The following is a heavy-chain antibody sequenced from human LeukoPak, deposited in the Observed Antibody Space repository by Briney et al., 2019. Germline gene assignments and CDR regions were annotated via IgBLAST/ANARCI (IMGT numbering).Heavy chain of an antibody. D-gene: IGHD3-10*01. CDR2: INPNSGGT. J-gene: IGHJ4*02. Sequence: ASVKVSCKASGYTFIGYYMHWVRQAPGQGLEWMGWINPNSGGTNYAQKFQGRVTMTRDTSISTAYMELSRLRSDDTAVYYRARSAARVLWFGESALDYWGQGTLVTVSS. CDR3: ARSAARVLWFGESALDY. V-gene: IGHV1-2*02. CDR1: GYTFIGYY.